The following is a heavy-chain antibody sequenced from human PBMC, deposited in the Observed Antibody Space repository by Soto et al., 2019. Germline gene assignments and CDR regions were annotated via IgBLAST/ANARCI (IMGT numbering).Heavy chain of an antibody. Sequence: QVQLQESGPGLVKPSQTLSLTCTVSGGSISSGDYYWSWIRQPPGKGLEWIGYIYDSGRTYYSPSRKSRDTITTDTSKNQFSLKLSSVTAADTAVYYCARSGYCTNGVCYTPLDYWGQGTLVTVSS. D-gene: IGHD2-8*01. CDR2: IYDSGRT. V-gene: IGHV4-30-4*01. CDR3: ARSGYCTNGVCYTPLDY. J-gene: IGHJ4*02. CDR1: GGSISSGDYY.